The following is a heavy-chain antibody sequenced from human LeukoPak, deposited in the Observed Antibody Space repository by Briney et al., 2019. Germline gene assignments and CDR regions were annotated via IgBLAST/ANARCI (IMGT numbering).Heavy chain of an antibody. Sequence: SETLSLTCTVSGGSISSSSYYWGWIRQPPGKGLEWIGSIYYSGSTYYNPSLKSRVTISVDTSKSQFSLKMRSVTAADTAVYYCARVWGEKVLRYFDLWGRGTLVTVSS. CDR1: GGSISSSSYY. J-gene: IGHJ2*01. V-gene: IGHV4-39*07. D-gene: IGHD1-26*01. CDR3: ARVWGEKVLRYFDL. CDR2: IYYSGST.